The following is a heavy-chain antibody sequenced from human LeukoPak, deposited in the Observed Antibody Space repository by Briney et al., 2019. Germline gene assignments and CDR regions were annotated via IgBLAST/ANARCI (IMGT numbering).Heavy chain of an antibody. CDR1: GFTVSSNY. V-gene: IGHV3-66*01. D-gene: IGHD1-26*01. CDR2: IYSGGST. CDR3: ARGEGGPFSGFDY. Sequence: GGSLRLSCAASGFTVSSNYMSWVRQAPGKGLEWVSVIYSGGSTYYADSVKGRFTISRDNSKNTLYLQMNSLRAEDTAVYYCARGEGGPFSGFDYWAREPWSPSPQ. J-gene: IGHJ4*02.